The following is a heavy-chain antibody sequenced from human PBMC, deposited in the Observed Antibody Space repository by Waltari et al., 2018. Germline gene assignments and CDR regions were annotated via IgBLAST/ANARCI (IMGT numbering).Heavy chain of an antibody. J-gene: IGHJ3*02. D-gene: IGHD3-16*01. CDR1: GGSISSSSYY. V-gene: IGHV4-39*07. CDR2: IYYSGST. Sequence: QLQLQESGPGLVKPSETLSLTCTVSGGSISSSSYYWGWLRQPPGKGLEWIGSIYYSGSTYYNPSLKSRVTISVDTSKNQFSLKLSSVTAADTAVYYCARGVWDAFDIWGQGTMVTVSS. CDR3: ARGVWDAFDI.